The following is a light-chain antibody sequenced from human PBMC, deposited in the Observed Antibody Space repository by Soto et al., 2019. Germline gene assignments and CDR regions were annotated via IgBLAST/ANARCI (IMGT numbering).Light chain of an antibody. CDR3: SSYTSSSTLIV. V-gene: IGLV2-14*01. CDR1: NSDVGAYNF. J-gene: IGLJ1*01. Sequence: QSALTQPASVSGSPGQSITISCTGTNSDVGAYNFVSWYQHHPGKAPRLMIYEVSNRPSGASNRFSGSKSGNTASLTISGLQFDDEGDYYCSSYTSSSTLIVFGSGTKVTVL. CDR2: EVS.